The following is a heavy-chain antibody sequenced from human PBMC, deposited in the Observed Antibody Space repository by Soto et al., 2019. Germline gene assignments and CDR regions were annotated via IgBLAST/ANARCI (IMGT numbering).Heavy chain of an antibody. D-gene: IGHD3-16*01. J-gene: IGHJ4*02. V-gene: IGHV2-5*02. CDR3: ALRRFGLRSPWDLGVFDY. CDR1: GFSLTRSGVG. CDR2: IYRDDDK. Sequence: QITLEESGPTLVKPTQTLTLTCTFSGFSLTRSGVGVGLIRQPPGKALEWLALIYRDDDKYYSPSLRSRLTIHKDTSKNQVILTMTNMDPVDTATYYCALRRFGLRSPWDLGVFDYWGPGTLVTVSS.